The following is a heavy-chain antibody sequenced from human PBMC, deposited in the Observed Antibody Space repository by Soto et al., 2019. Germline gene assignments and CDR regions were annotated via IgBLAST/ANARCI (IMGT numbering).Heavy chain of an antibody. J-gene: IGHJ4*01. Sequence: EQLVESGGGLVQPGGSLKLSCVVSQISFSSYWMTWVRQAPGKGLECVANINQDGSEKYYEDSVKGRFTISRDNTKSSLNLHMNSLRAEDTAVYYCATVPNRPNYWGHGTLVAVSS. CDR3: ATVPNRPNY. D-gene: IGHD6-6*01. V-gene: IGHV3-7*01. CDR1: QISFSSYW. CDR2: INQDGSEK.